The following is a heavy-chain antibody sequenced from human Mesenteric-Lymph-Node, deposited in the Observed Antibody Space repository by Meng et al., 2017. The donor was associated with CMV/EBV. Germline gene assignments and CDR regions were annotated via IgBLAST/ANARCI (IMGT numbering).Heavy chain of an antibody. V-gene: IGHV1-2*02. D-gene: IGHD6-13*01. Sequence: ASVKVSCKASGYTFTGYYMHRVRQAPGQGLEWMGWINPNSGGTNYAQKFQGRVTMTRDTSISTAYMELSRLRSDDTAVYYCATAGYSSSWYPLSYYYYYGMDVWGQGTTVTVSS. CDR2: INPNSGGT. CDR1: GYTFTGYY. J-gene: IGHJ6*02. CDR3: ATAGYSSSWYPLSYYYYYGMDV.